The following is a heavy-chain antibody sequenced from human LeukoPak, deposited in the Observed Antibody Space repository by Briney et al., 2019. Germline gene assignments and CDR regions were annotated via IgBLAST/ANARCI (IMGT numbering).Heavy chain of an antibody. D-gene: IGHD3-16*02. CDR1: GFTFSTSA. V-gene: IGHV3-33*01. Sequence: GRSLTLSRAASGFTFSTSAIHCVRHAPGKGLEWVVVIWYDGSEQSYADSVKSRFIISRDNARSTSDLQMNSLRAEDTAVYYCAREGDSRWGELSPWGQGTLVTVSA. CDR2: IWYDGSEQ. J-gene: IGHJ1*01. CDR3: AREGDSRWGELSP.